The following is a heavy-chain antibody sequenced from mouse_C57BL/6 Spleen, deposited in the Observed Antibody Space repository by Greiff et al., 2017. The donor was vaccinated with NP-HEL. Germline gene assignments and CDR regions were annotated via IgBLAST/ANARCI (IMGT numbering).Heavy chain of an antibody. CDR2: IDPENGDT. Sequence: EVKLEESGAELVRPGASVKLSCTASGFNIKDDYMHWVKQRPEQGLEWIGWIDPENGDTEYASKFQGKATITADTSSNTAYLQLSSLTSEDTAVYYCTTFFAYWGQGTLVTVSA. CDR1: GFNIKDDY. CDR3: TTFFAY. J-gene: IGHJ3*01. V-gene: IGHV14-4*01.